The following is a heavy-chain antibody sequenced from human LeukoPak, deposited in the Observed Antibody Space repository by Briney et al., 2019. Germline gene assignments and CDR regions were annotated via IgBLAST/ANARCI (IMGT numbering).Heavy chain of an antibody. V-gene: IGHV4-59*08. CDR1: GGSISTYY. CDR2: VYYSGST. CDR3: AVNSTKHTFDI. D-gene: IGHD5/OR15-5a*01. J-gene: IGHJ3*02. Sequence: SETLSLTCTVFGGSISTYYWSWIRQSPGAGLEWIGSVYYSGSTNYSPSLKSRVRISVDTSKNQFSLELSSVTAADTAVYYCAVNSTKHTFDIWGQGTMVTVSS.